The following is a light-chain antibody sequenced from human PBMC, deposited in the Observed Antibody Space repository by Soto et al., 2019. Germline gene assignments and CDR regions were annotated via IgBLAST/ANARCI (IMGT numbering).Light chain of an antibody. CDR1: SNDAGGSNY. V-gene: IGLV2-14*01. CDR2: EVS. Sequence: ALTQPAPVSGSPGQSLTISCTGNSNDAGGSNYVSWYQQHPGKAPKLMIYEVSHRPSGVSNRFSVSKSGNTSSLPISGLQAEDEADYYCSSYTSSSTVFGGGTKVTVL. J-gene: IGLJ2*01. CDR3: SSYTSSSTV.